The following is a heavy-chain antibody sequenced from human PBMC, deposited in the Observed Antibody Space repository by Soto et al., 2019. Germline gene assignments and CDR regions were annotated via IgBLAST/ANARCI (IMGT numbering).Heavy chain of an antibody. CDR3: ARDRGVAPPVAGNTHYYYYMDV. Sequence: QYQLVLSGVEEKKPRATVKVSCNASGYSFTNYGITLVRHAPGQGFEWMGRISAYNGNTNYAQKFQGRVTMTTEASTSTAYLELRSLRSDDTAVYYCARDRGVAPPVAGNTHYYYYMDVWGKGPTVTVSS. D-gene: IGHD6-19*01. CDR2: ISAYNGNT. J-gene: IGHJ6*03. CDR1: GYSFTNYG. V-gene: IGHV1-18*01.